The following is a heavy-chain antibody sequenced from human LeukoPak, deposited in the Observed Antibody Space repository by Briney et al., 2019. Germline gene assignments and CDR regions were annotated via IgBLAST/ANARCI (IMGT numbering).Heavy chain of an antibody. CDR2: ISAYNGNT. J-gene: IGHJ3*02. V-gene: IGHV1-18*01. CDR3: ARDQSAFDI. CDR1: GYTFTSYG. Sequence: ASVKVSCKASGYTFTSYGISWVRQAPGQGLEWMGWISAYNGNTNYAQKLQGRVTMTTDTSTSTVYMELSSLRSEDTAVYYCARDQSAFDIWGQGTMVTVSS.